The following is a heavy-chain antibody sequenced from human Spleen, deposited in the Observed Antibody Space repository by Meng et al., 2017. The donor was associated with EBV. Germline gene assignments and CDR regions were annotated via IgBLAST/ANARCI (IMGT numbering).Heavy chain of an antibody. CDR2: ISGSGDSL. Sequence: EVQLLESGGGLVQPGGSLRLSCAASGFSFRSYAMSWVRQAPGKGLEWVSTISGSGDSLYYADSVKGRFTISRDNSKNTLHLQMNSLRADDTAVYSCAKGRGLGELNYWGQGTLVTVSS. D-gene: IGHD3-10*01. J-gene: IGHJ4*02. CDR3: AKGRGLGELNY. CDR1: GFSFRSYA. V-gene: IGHV3-23*01.